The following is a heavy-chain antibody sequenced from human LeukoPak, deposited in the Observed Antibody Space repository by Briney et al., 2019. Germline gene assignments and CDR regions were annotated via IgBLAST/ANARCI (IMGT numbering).Heavy chain of an antibody. V-gene: IGHV4-34*01. CDR1: GVSFDDYY. CDR2: INHSGYT. Sequence: SETLSLTCAVSGVSFDDYYWAWVRQTPAKGLEWIGEINHSGYTNDRPTLKSRVTLSIHTPRKRSSPSPRSVTVADAGTYYCTRMTTGHDYWGQGTLVTVSS. D-gene: IGHD4-17*01. CDR3: TRMTTGHDY. J-gene: IGHJ4*02.